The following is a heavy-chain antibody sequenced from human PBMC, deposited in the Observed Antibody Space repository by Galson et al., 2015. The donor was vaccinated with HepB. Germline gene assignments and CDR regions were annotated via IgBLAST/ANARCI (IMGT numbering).Heavy chain of an antibody. D-gene: IGHD6-13*01. J-gene: IGHJ6*02. V-gene: IGHV1-69*13. Sequence: SVKVSCKASGGTFSSYAISWVRQAPGQGLEWMGGIIPIFGTANYAQKFQGRVTITADESTSTAYMELSSLRSEDTAVYYCARDSSSSWYRRAHYYGMDVWGQGTTVTVSS. CDR1: GGTFSSYA. CDR2: IIPIFGTA. CDR3: ARDSSSSWYRRAHYYGMDV.